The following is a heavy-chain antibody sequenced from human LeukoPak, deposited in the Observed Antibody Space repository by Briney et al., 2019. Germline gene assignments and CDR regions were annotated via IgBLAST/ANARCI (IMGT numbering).Heavy chain of an antibody. CDR3: ARQYGGNSGDY. CDR2: IYPADSDT. CDR1: GSIFTSYW. Sequence: GASREISGKGSGSIFTSYWSGWGRQLAGKGQELMGIIYPADSDTRYSPSFQGQVTISADKSISTAYLQWSSLKASDTAMYYCARQYGGNSGDYWGQGTLVTVSS. V-gene: IGHV5-51*01. D-gene: IGHD4-23*01. J-gene: IGHJ4*02.